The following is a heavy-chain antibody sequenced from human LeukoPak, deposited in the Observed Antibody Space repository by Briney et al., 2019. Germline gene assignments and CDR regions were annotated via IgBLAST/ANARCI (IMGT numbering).Heavy chain of an antibody. CDR2: ISYDGSNK. J-gene: IGHJ4*02. V-gene: IGHV3-30*03. CDR3: ARDANSIVVVVELPDY. CDR1: GFTFSDYY. Sequence: GGSLRLSCAASGFTFSDYYMSWIRQAPGKGLEWVAVISYDGSNKYYADSVKGRFTISRDNSKNTLYLQMNSLRAEDTAVYYCARDANSIVVVVELPDYWGQGTLVTVSS. D-gene: IGHD2-15*01.